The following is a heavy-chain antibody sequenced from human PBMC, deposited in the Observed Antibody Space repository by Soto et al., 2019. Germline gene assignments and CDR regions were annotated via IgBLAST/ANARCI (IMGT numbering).Heavy chain of an antibody. J-gene: IGHJ6*02. CDR1: GFTFSSYG. D-gene: IGHD2-2*01. CDR2: ISYDGSNK. Sequence: SSGFTFSSYGMHWVRQAPGKGLEWVAVISYDGSNKYYADSVKGRFTISRDNSKNTLYLQMNSLRAEDTAVYYCARDLLVVPAAIGYYYYGMDVWGQGTTVTVSS. V-gene: IGHV3-30*03. CDR3: ARDLLVVPAAIGYYYYGMDV.